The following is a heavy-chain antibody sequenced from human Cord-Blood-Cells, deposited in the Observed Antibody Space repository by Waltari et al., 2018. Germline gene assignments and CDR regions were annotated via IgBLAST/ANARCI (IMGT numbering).Heavy chain of an antibody. Sequence: EVQLVESGGGLVQPGGSLRLSCAASGFTFSSYWMSWVRQAPGKGLEWVANIKQDGSEKDYVESVKGRFTISRDNAKNSLYLQMNSLRAEDTAVYYCAREGRCTNGVCYTNYYYYYMDVWGKGTTVTVSS. CDR3: AREGRCTNGVCYTNYYYYYMDV. V-gene: IGHV3-7*01. CDR2: IKQDGSEK. CDR1: GFTFSSYW. J-gene: IGHJ6*03. D-gene: IGHD2-8*01.